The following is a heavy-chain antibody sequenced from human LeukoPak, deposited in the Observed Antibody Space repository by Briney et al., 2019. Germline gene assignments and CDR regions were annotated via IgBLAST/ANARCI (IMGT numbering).Heavy chain of an antibody. D-gene: IGHD4-23*01. CDR3: ARRPDYGGTPTFDY. Sequence: PGGSLGLSCAASGLTVSSNYMSWVRQAPGKGLEWVSVIYSDGSTYYADSVKGRFTISRDNSKNTLYLQMNSLRAEDTAVYFCARRPDYGGTPTFDYWGQGTLVTVSS. J-gene: IGHJ4*02. V-gene: IGHV3-66*01. CDR2: IYSDGST. CDR1: GLTVSSNY.